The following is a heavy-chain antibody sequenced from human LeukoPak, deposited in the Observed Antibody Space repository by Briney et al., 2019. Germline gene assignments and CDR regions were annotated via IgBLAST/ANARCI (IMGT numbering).Heavy chain of an antibody. CDR1: GYTFTGYY. J-gene: IGHJ6*03. V-gene: IGHV1-2*02. D-gene: IGHD5-12*01. CDR2: INPNSGGT. CDR3: ARSGYVSAYYYYMDV. Sequence: ASVKVSCKASGYTFTGYYMHWGRQAPGQGLEWRGGINPNSGGTNYAQKFQGRVTMTRDTSISTAYMELSRLRSDDTAVYYCARSGYVSAYYYYMDVWGKGTTVTISS.